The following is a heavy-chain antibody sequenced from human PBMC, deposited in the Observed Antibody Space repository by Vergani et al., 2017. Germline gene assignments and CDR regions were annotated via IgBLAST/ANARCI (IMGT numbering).Heavy chain of an antibody. CDR1: GGTFSSYA. CDR3: AGGPSDNWNQYYFDY. CDR2: IIPILGIA. Sequence: QVQLVQSGAEVKKPGSSVKVSCKASGGTFSSYAISWVRQAPGQGLEWMGRIIPILGIANYAQKFQGRVTITADKSTSTAYMELSSLGSEDTAVYYCAGGPSDNWNQYYFDYWGQGTLVTVSS. D-gene: IGHD1-20*01. V-gene: IGHV1-69*04. J-gene: IGHJ4*02.